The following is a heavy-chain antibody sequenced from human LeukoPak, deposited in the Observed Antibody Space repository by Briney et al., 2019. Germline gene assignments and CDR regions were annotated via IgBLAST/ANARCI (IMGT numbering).Heavy chain of an antibody. CDR3: ARVENFWSGYTNWFDP. V-gene: IGHV1-18*01. D-gene: IGHD3-3*01. CDR2: ISAYNGNT. Sequence: GASVKVSCKASGYTFTSYGISWVRQAPGQGLEWMGWISAYNGNTNYAQKLQGRVTMTTDTSTSTAYMELRSLRSDDTAVYYCARVENFWSGYTNWFDPWGQGTLVTVSS. CDR1: GYTFTSYG. J-gene: IGHJ5*02.